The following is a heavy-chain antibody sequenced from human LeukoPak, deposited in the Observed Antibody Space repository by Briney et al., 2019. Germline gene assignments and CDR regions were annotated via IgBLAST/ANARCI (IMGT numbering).Heavy chain of an antibody. J-gene: IGHJ4*02. CDR3: ARHYGQWLATYYFDY. V-gene: IGHV3-11*04. D-gene: IGHD6-19*01. CDR2: ISSSGSTI. CDR1: GFTFSDYY. Sequence: GGSLRLSCAASGFTFSDYYMSWIRQAPGKGLEWVSYISSSGSTIYYADSVKGRFTISRDNAKNSLYLQMNSLRAEDTAVYYCARHYGQWLATYYFDYWGQGTLVTVSS.